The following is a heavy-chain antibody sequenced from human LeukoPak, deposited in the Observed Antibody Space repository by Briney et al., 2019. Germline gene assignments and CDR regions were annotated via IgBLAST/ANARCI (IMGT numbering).Heavy chain of an antibody. CDR2: IYTSGST. CDR3: AREIPPIAAQPPVWFDP. V-gene: IGHV4-61*02. D-gene: IGHD6-13*01. J-gene: IGHJ5*02. CDR1: GGSISSGSYY. Sequence: SQTLSLICTVSGGSISSGSYYWSWIRQPAGKGLEWIGCIYTSGSTNYNPSLKSRVTISVDTSKNQFSLKLSSVTAADTAVYYCAREIPPIAAQPPVWFDPWGQGTLVTVSS.